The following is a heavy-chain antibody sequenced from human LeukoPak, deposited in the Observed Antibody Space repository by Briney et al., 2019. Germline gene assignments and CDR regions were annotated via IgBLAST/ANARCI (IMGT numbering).Heavy chain of an antibody. J-gene: IGHJ4*02. CDR1: GGSISSYY. Sequence: PSETLSLTCTVSGGSISSYYWSWIRQPPGKGLEWIGYIYYSGSTNYNPSLKSRVTISVDTSKNQFSLKLSSVTAADTAVYYCARDRDPSLYWGQGTLVTVSS. D-gene: IGHD3-10*01. CDR3: ARDRDPSLY. V-gene: IGHV4-59*01. CDR2: IYYSGST.